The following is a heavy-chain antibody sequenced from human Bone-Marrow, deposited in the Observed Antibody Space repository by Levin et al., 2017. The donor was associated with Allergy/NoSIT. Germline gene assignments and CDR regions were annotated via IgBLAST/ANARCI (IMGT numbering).Heavy chain of an antibody. J-gene: IGHJ6*03. CDR2: IYYNGKS. D-gene: IGHD4-23*01. V-gene: IGHV4-59*01. CDR3: ARAIPSGGNSYYYYYMDV. Sequence: ESLKISCTVSGGSISSYYWTWIRQAPEKRLEWIGYIYYNGKSNYNPSLKTRVSISVDTSKNLFSLSLSSVTAADSAIYYCARAIPSGGNSYYYYYMDVWGKGITVTVSS. CDR1: GGSISSYY.